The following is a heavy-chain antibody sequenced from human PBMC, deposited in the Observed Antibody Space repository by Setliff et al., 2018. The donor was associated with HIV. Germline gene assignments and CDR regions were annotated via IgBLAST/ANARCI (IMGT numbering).Heavy chain of an antibody. D-gene: IGHD7-27*01. J-gene: IGHJ4*02. V-gene: IGHV5-51*01. CDR3: ARGTHWESRGFDY. Sequence: PGESLKISCRGSGYTFTNYWIGWVRQMPGRGLEWMGIIYPGDSDTRYSPSFEGRFTISRDSAKNSLYLQMKSLRDEDTAVYYCARGTHWESRGFDYWGQGTLVTVSS. CDR2: IYPGDSDT. CDR1: GYTFTNYW.